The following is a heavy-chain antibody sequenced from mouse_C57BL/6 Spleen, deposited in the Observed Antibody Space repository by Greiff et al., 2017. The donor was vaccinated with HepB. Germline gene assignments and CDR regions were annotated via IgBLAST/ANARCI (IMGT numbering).Heavy chain of an antibody. Sequence: EVKLQESGPGLVKPSQSLSLTCSVTGYSITSGYYWNWIRQFPGNKLEWMGYISYDGSNNYNPSLKNRISITRDTSKNQFFLKLNSVTTEDTATYYCASPYYDYEEAWFAYWGQGTLVTVSA. J-gene: IGHJ3*01. CDR1: GYSITSGYY. CDR3: ASPYYDYEEAWFAY. D-gene: IGHD2-4*01. V-gene: IGHV3-6*01. CDR2: ISYDGSN.